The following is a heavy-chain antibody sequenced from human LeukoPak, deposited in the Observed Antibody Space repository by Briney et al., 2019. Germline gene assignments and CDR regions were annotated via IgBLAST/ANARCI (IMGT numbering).Heavy chain of an antibody. V-gene: IGHV3-30*04. D-gene: IGHD4-23*01. CDR1: GFSFSSFG. CDR2: ISYDGSK. J-gene: IGHJ4*02. CDR3: ARDSGTTVALYYFDY. Sequence: GGSLRLSCGASGFSFSSFGMHWVRQTPGKGLQWVAVISYDGSKYYTDSVKGRFTISRDNSRSTLYLQMNSLRAEDTAVYYCARDSGTTVALYYFDYWGQGTLVTVSS.